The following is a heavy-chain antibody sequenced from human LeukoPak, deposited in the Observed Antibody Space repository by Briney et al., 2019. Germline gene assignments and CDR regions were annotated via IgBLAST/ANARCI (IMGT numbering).Heavy chain of an antibody. D-gene: IGHD3-10*01. CDR1: GFTFSDYA. CDR3: GKEEFGELVIGY. V-gene: IGHV3-23*01. J-gene: IGHJ4*02. Sequence: GASLRLSCAASGFTFSDYAMTWARQAPGKGLEWVSGISDSGSKTYYADSVQGRFTISRDNSKNSLFLQMNSLRAEDTAVYYCGKEEFGELVIGYWGQGILVTVTS. CDR2: ISDSGSKT.